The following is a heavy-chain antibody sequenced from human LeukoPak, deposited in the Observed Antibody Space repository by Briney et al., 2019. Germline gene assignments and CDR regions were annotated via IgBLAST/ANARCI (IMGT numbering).Heavy chain of an antibody. V-gene: IGHV3-21*01. CDR2: ISSSSSYI. D-gene: IGHD1-26*01. CDR1: GFTFSSYS. J-gene: IGHJ4*02. Sequence: GGSLRLSCAASGFTFSSYSMNWVRQAPGKGLEWVSSISSSSSYIYYADSVKGRFTISRDNAKNSLYLQMNSLRAEDTAVYYCARVLWIVGANLDYWGQGTLVTVSS. CDR3: ARVLWIVGANLDY.